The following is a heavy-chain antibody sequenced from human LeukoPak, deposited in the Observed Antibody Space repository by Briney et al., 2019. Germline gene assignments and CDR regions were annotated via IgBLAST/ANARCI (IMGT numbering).Heavy chain of an antibody. CDR2: IKQDGSEK. J-gene: IGHJ4*02. V-gene: IGHV3-7*01. Sequence: PGGSLRLSCAASGFIFSGYWMSWVRQAPGKGLEWVANIKQDGSEKYYVDSVKGRFTISRDNAKNPLYLQMNSLRAEDTAVYYCARERGDGYNYRDYWGQGTLVTVSS. CDR1: GFIFSGYW. CDR3: ARERGDGYNYRDY. D-gene: IGHD5-24*01.